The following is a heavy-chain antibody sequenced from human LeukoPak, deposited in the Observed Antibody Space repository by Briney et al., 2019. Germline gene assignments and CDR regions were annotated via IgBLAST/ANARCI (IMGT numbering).Heavy chain of an antibody. CDR1: GFTFSSYS. CDR3: ARNGASSGRPYHFDY. Sequence: GGSLRLSCAAPGFTFSSYSMNWVRQAPGKGLEWVSSISSSSSTIYYADSVQGRFTISRDNAESSLYLQMNSLRAEDTAVYYCARNGASSGRPYHFDYWGQGTLVTVSS. CDR2: ISSSSSTI. D-gene: IGHD6-19*01. J-gene: IGHJ4*02. V-gene: IGHV3-48*01.